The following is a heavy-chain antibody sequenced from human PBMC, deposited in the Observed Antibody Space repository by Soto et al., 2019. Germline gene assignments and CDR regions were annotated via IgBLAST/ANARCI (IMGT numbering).Heavy chain of an antibody. CDR1: GFRFSDYG. V-gene: IGHV3-30*18. CDR2: ISYDGSKK. D-gene: IGHD1-26*01. Sequence: QVQLVESGGGVVQPGRSLRLSCAASGFRFSDYGIHWVRQAPGKGLEWLALISYDGSKKFYTDSVKGRFTISRDNSKNTMYLQIDRLRAEDTAVYYCAKMYADLLPYYFYGMDAWGQETTVTVS. CDR3: AKMYADLLPYYFYGMDA. J-gene: IGHJ6*02.